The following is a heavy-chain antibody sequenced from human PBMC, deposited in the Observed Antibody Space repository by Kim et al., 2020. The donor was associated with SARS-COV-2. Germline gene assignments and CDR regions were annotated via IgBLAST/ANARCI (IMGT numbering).Heavy chain of an antibody. D-gene: IGHD3-10*01. Sequence: ASVKVSCKASGYTFTSYAMHWVRQAPGQRLEWMGWINAGNGNTKYSQKFQGRVTITRDTSASTAYMELSSLRSEDTAVYYCARGAGLLWFGELLFFDYWGQGTLVTVSS. CDR2: INAGNGNT. CDR1: GYTFTSYA. V-gene: IGHV1-3*01. CDR3: ARGAGLLWFGELLFFDY. J-gene: IGHJ4*02.